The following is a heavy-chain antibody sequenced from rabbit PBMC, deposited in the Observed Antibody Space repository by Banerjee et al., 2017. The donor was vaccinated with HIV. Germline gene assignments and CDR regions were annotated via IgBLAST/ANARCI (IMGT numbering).Heavy chain of an antibody. D-gene: IGHD4-1*01. CDR3: ARDLAGVIGWNFNL. CDR2: INTSSGNT. Sequence: GKGLEWIACINTSSGNTVYASWAKGRFTISRSTSLNTVDLKMTSLTAADTATYFCARDLAGVIGWNFNLWGQGTLVTVS. V-gene: IGHV1S43*01. J-gene: IGHJ4*01.